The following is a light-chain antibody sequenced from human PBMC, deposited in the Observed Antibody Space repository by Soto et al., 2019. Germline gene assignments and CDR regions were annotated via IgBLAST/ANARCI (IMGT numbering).Light chain of an antibody. CDR2: GAS. V-gene: IGKV3-15*01. J-gene: IGKJ4*02. CDR3: QQYNNWPPLT. Sequence: EIVMTQSPATLSVSPGERATLSCRASQSVSSNFAWYQQKPGQAPRLLIYGASTMATGIPDRFSGSGSGTEFTLTISSLQSEDFAVYYCQQYNNWPPLTFGGGTKVEIK. CDR1: QSVSSN.